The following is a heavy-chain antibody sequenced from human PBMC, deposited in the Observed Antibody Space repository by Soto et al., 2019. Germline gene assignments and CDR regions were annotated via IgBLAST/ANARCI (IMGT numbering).Heavy chain of an antibody. J-gene: IGHJ4*02. CDR3: ARFGHSGGYFPSYFDS. D-gene: IGHD3-22*01. Sequence: QLHLQESGSGLVRPSQTLTLTCAVSGASISSGDYSWTWIRQPPGRGLEWIGYIYHSGNTYYNPSLKSRVPISVVRSKNQFFLDLNYVTAADTAVYYCARFGHSGGYFPSYFDSWGQGTLVTVSS. CDR1: GASISSGDYS. V-gene: IGHV4-30-2*01. CDR2: IYHSGNT.